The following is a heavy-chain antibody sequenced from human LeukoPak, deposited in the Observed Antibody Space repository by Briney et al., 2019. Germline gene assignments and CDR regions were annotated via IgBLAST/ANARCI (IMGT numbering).Heavy chain of an antibody. J-gene: IGHJ4*02. V-gene: IGHV5-51*01. CDR3: ARPPSRGYSSSFEY. D-gene: IGHD2-2*03. CDR2: IYPDESNI. CDR1: GSIFPTYW. Sequence: GGSLQISCQGSGSIFPTYWIAGVRPLPGKGLEGMGIIYPDESNIRYSPSFQGQVTISADKSISTAYLQWSSLKASDTAMYYCARPPSRGYSSSFEYWGQGTLVTVSS.